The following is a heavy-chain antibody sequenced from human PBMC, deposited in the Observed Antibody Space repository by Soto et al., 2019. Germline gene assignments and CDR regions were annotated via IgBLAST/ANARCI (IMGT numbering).Heavy chain of an antibody. D-gene: IGHD6-19*01. Sequence: SETLSLTCTVSGGSISSSSYYWGWIRQPPGKGLEWIGSIYYSGSTYYNPSLKSRVTISVDTSKNQFSLKLSSVTAADTAVYYCARARTRIAVAVFFDYWGQGTLVTVSS. CDR3: ARARTRIAVAVFFDY. CDR1: GGSISSSSYY. V-gene: IGHV4-39*01. J-gene: IGHJ4*02. CDR2: IYYSGST.